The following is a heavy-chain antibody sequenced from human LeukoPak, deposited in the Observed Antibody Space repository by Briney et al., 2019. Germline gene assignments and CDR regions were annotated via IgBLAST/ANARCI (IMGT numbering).Heavy chain of an antibody. CDR2: ISTSSSYI. V-gene: IGHV3-21*01. CDR3: ARGADGVSSNSRGWFDP. CDR1: GFTFSTYW. Sequence: PGGSLRLSCAASGFTFSTYWMTWVRQAPGKGLEWVSSISTSSSYIYYADSLKGRFTISRHNAKNSLYLHMNSLRAEDTAVYYCARGADGVSSNSRGWFDPWGQGTLVTVSS. J-gene: IGHJ5*02. D-gene: IGHD2-15*01.